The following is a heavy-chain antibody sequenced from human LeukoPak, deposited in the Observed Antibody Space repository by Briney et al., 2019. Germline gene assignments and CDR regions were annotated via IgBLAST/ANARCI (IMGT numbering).Heavy chain of an antibody. CDR1: GGSFSGYY. V-gene: IGHV3-23*01. D-gene: IGHD2-8*01. J-gene: IGHJ5*01. Sequence: PSETLSLTCAVYGGSFSGYYWSWIRQAPGKGLEWVSAISGSGGSTYYADSVKGRFTISRDNSKNTLYLQMNSLRAEDTAVYYCARGRTWFDSWGQGTLVTVSS. CDR3: ARGRTWFDS. CDR2: ISGSGGST.